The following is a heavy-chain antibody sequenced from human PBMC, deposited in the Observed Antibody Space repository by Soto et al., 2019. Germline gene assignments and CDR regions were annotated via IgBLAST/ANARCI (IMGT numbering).Heavy chain of an antibody. Sequence: GGSLRLSCAASGFTFSNFAMSWVRQAPGKGLEWVSGIGSSGGTTHLADSVKGRFSISRDNSKNTLYLQMNSLRVEDTAVYYFGKDPNGDYMGAFDIWGQGTRVTVSS. V-gene: IGHV3-23*01. J-gene: IGHJ3*02. CDR2: IGSSGGTT. CDR1: GFTFSNFA. CDR3: GKDPNGDYMGAFDI. D-gene: IGHD4-17*01.